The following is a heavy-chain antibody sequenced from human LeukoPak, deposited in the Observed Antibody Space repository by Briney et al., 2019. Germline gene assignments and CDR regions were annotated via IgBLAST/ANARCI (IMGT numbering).Heavy chain of an antibody. CDR1: GYSISSGYY. J-gene: IGHJ5*02. D-gene: IGHD2-2*01. Sequence: PSETLSLTCAVSGYSISSGYYWGWIRQPPGKGLEWIGSIYHSGSTYYNPFLKSRVTISVDTSKNQFSLKLSSVTAADTAVYYCARLGRCSSTSCFDPWGQGTLVTVSS. CDR3: ARLGRCSSTSCFDP. V-gene: IGHV4-38-2*01. CDR2: IYHSGST.